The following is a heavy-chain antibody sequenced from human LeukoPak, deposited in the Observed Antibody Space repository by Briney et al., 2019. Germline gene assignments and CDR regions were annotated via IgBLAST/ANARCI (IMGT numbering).Heavy chain of an antibody. CDR3: ARHYYDSSGLAYYFDY. J-gene: IGHJ4*02. CDR1: GGSISSTSSY. V-gene: IGHV4-39*01. D-gene: IGHD3-22*01. CDR2: VRYSGKT. Sequence: SETLSLTCTVSGGSISSTSSYWGWIRQPPGKGLEWIGSVRYSGKTYYNPSLKSRVTMSLGTSKNQFSLRLTSVAAADTAVYSCARHYYDSSGLAYYFDYWGQGTLVTVSS.